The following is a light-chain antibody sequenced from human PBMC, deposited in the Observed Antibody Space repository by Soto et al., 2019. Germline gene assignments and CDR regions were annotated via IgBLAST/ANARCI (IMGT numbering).Light chain of an antibody. CDR2: GNS. CDR1: SSNIGAGYD. J-gene: IGLJ1*01. CDR3: QSHDSSLSAYV. V-gene: IGLV1-40*01. Sequence: QSVLTQPPSVSGAPGQRVTIYCTGSSSNIGAGYDVHWYQQLPGTAPKLLIYGNSNRPSGVPDRFSGPKSGTSASLAITGLQAEDEADFYCQSHDSSLSAYVFGTGTKVTVL.